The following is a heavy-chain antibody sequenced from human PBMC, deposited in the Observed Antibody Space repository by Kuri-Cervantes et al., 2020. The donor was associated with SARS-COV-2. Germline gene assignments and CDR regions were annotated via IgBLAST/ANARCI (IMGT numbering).Heavy chain of an antibody. V-gene: IGHV4-30-4*01. CDR2: TLYSGSP. J-gene: IGHJ4*02. CDR1: GDSMDSVYYY. Sequence: SETLSLTCIVSGDSMDSVYYYWSWIRQPPGKGLEWIGYTLYSGSPYYNPSLKSRLSISVDTSKKQFSLNLGSVTVADTAVYYCARVNWGFDYWGQGTLVTVSS. CDR3: ARVNWGFDY. D-gene: IGHD7-27*01.